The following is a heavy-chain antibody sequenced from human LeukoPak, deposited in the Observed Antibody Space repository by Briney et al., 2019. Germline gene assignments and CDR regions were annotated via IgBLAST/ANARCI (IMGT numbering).Heavy chain of an antibody. CDR1: GGSISGYY. V-gene: IGHV4-34*01. CDR2: INHSGST. CDR3: ARGRRTLYKMTPGDAFDI. D-gene: IGHD3-16*01. J-gene: IGHJ3*02. Sequence: SETLSLTCAVYGGSISGYYWSWIRQPPGKGLEWIGEINHSGSTNYNPSLKSRVTISVDTSKNQFSLKLRSVTAADTAVYYCARGRRTLYKMTPGDAFDIWGQGTMVTVSS.